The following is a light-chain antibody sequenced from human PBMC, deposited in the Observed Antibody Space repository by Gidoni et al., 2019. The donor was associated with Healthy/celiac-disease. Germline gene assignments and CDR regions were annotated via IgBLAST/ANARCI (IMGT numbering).Light chain of an antibody. CDR1: QSISSW. V-gene: IGKV1-5*03. CDR2: KAS. J-gene: IGKJ1*01. Sequence: DIQMTQSPSTLSASVEDRVTITCRDSQSISSWLAWYQQKPGKAPKLLIYKASSLESGVPSRVSGSGSGTEFTLTISSLQPDDFATYYCQQYNSYLRTFGQGTKVEIK. CDR3: QQYNSYLRT.